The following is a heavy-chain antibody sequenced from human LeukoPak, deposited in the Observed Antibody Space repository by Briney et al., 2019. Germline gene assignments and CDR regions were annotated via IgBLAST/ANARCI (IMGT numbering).Heavy chain of an antibody. CDR2: IYKIGNT. V-gene: IGHV4-59*08. Sequence: SETLSLICSVSGDSIGTAYWSWIRQSPEKGLEWIGYIYKIGNTDYNPSLKSRVTISLDTSKNQLSLSLKSVTAADTAVYYCAGRGQRYFRDWGQGTLVTVSS. D-gene: IGHD3-9*01. CDR1: GDSIGTAY. CDR3: AGRGQRYFRD. J-gene: IGHJ1*01.